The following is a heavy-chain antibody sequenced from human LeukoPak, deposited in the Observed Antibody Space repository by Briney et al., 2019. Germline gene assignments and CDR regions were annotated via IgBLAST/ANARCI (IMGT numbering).Heavy chain of an antibody. V-gene: IGHV1-69*04. CDR2: IIPIFGIA. CDR3: ARTYYYDSSGYYRYYFDY. D-gene: IGHD3-22*01. J-gene: IGHJ4*02. Sequence: SVRVSCTASGGTFSSYAISWVGQAPGQGLEWMGRIIPIFGIANYAQKFHGRVTITADKSTSTAYMELSSLRSEDTAVYYCARTYYYDSSGYYRYYFDYWGQGTLVTVSS. CDR1: GGTFSSYA.